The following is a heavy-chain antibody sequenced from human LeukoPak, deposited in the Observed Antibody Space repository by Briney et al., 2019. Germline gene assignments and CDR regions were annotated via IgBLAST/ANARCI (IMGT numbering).Heavy chain of an antibody. CDR3: ANDLGWIQLNLG. D-gene: IGHD5-18*01. CDR2: INWNGANT. Sequence: GGSLRLSCAASGFSFDDYGMTWVRQAPGKGLEWVSVINWNGANTGYADSVKGRFTISRDNSKNMLYLQMNSLRVEDTAVYYCANDLGWIQLNLGRGQGTLVTVSS. V-gene: IGHV3-20*04. CDR1: GFSFDDYG. J-gene: IGHJ4*02.